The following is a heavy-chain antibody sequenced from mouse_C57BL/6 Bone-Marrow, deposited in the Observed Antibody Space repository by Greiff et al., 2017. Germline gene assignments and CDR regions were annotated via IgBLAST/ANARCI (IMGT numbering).Heavy chain of an antibody. J-gene: IGHJ3*01. CDR3: ARGCLLRGAWFAY. D-gene: IGHD1-1*01. Sequence: EVQLVESGPGLVKPSQSLSLTCSVTGYSITSGYYWNWIRQFPGNKLEWMGYIIYDGSNNYNPSLKNRISITRDTSKNQFFLKLHSVTTEDTATYYCARGCLLRGAWFAYWGQGTLVTVSA. CDR2: IIYDGSN. CDR1: GYSITSGYY. V-gene: IGHV3-6*01.